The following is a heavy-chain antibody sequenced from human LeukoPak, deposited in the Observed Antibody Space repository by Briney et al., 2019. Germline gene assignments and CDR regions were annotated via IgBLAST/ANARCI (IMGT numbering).Heavy chain of an antibody. Sequence: GASVTVTCKASGYTFTDYYMHWVRQAPAQRRQWMGWINPNSGGTNYAQNFQGRVTMTRDTSISTAYMELSRVRSDDTAVYYCARGEWLVKWGQGTLVTVSS. CDR1: GYTFTDYY. CDR3: ARGEWLVK. J-gene: IGHJ4*02. V-gene: IGHV1-2*02. D-gene: IGHD6-19*01. CDR2: INPNSGGT.